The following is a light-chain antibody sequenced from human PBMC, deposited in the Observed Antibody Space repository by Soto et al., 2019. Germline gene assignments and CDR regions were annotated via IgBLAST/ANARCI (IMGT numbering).Light chain of an antibody. J-gene: IGLJ3*02. V-gene: IGLV1-51*01. Sequence: QSVLTQPPSVSAAPGRKVTIPCSGTSSNIGNSYVFWYQHLPGTTPNLLIYDNNKRPSGIPDRFSASKSGTSATLGITGLQPGDEDDYYFGTWDSSLSGGVFGGGTKLTVL. CDR3: GTWDSSLSGGV. CDR2: DNN. CDR1: SSNIGNSY.